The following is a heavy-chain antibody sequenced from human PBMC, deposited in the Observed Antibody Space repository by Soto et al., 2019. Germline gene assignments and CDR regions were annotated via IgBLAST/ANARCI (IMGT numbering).Heavy chain of an antibody. V-gene: IGHV1-18*01. J-gene: IGHJ5*02. CDR3: ARDRIAIRPWWFDP. Sequence: QVQLVQSGAEVKKPGASVKVSCKASGYTFTTYGINWVRQAPGQGLEWMGWISAYNGNTNYAQKLQGRVTMTSDTSTSTAYMELRSLSSDATSVYYCARDRIAIRPWWFDPWGQGTLVTVSS. CDR1: GYTFTTYG. CDR2: ISAYNGNT. D-gene: IGHD6-13*01.